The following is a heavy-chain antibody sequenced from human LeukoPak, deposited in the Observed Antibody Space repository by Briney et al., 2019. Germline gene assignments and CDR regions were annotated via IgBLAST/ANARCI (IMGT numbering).Heavy chain of an antibody. CDR1: GDSISSSSYS. J-gene: IGHJ5*02. Sequence: SETLSLTCTVSGDSISSSSYSWGWIRQPPGKGLEWIGSIYYSGSTYYNPSLKSRVTISVDTSKNQFSLKLSSVTAADTAVYYCARGLIPWGQGTLVTVSS. V-gene: IGHV4-39*01. CDR2: IYYSGST. CDR3: ARGLIP. D-gene: IGHD3-16*01.